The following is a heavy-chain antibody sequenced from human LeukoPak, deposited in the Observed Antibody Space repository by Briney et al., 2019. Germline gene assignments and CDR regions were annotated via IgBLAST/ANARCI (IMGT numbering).Heavy chain of an antibody. CDR2: IYYSGIT. CDR3: ARSAEGSSSSYFGPELDL. J-gene: IGHJ5*02. V-gene: IGHV4-30-2*01. D-gene: IGHD6-13*01. Sequence: SETLSLTCAVSGASISNGGYSWNWIRQPPGKGLEWIGYIYYSGITYYKPSLKSRVTISVDGSKNQFSLKLTSVTAADTAVYYCARSAEGSSSSYFGPELDLWGQGILVIVSS. CDR1: GASISNGGYS.